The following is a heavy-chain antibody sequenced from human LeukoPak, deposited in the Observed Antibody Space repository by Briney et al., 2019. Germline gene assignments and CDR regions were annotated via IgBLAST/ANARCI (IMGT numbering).Heavy chain of an antibody. V-gene: IGHV3-33*01. CDR1: GFTFGSYG. D-gene: IGHD6-6*01. CDR2: IWYDGSNK. Sequence: GGSLRLSCAASGFTFGSYGMHWVRQAPGKGLEWVAVIWYDGSNKYYADSVKGRFTISRDNSKNTLYLQMNSLRAEDTAVYYCAREALSIAARPGSDYWGQGTLVTVSS. J-gene: IGHJ4*02. CDR3: AREALSIAARPGSDY.